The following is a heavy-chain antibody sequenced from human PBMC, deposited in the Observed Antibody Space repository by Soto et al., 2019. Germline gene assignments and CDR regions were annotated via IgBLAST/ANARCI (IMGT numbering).Heavy chain of an antibody. D-gene: IGHD6-19*01. CDR3: AKGAVAGTPTSYYYYGMDV. J-gene: IGHJ6*02. CDR2: IIPIFGTV. CDR1: GGTFRTYA. Sequence: QVQLLQSGAXVKKPGSSVRVSCEASGGTFRTYAISWVRQAPGQGLEWMGEIIPIFGTVNYAQKFQGRVTITADESTTTVYMDLRSLRSEDTAVYYCAKGAVAGTPTSYYYYGMDVWGQGTTVIVSS. V-gene: IGHV1-69*12.